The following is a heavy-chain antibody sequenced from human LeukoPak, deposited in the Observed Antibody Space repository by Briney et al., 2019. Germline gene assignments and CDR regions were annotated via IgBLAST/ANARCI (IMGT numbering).Heavy chain of an antibody. CDR3: ARGYCSGGSCPTGFDY. V-gene: IGHV1-8*01. CDR1: GYSFTSYD. Sequence: GASVKVSCKASGYSFTSYDINWVRQATGQGPEWMGWMNPNSGNTGYAQKFQGRVTITADESTSTAYMELSSLRSEGTAVYYCARGYCSGGSCPTGFDYWGQGTLVTVSS. CDR2: MNPNSGNT. D-gene: IGHD2-15*01. J-gene: IGHJ4*02.